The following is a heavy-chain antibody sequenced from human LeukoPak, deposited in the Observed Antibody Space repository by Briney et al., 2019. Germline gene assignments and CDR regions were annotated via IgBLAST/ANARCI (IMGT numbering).Heavy chain of an antibody. V-gene: IGHV3-11*01. Sequence: KPGGSLRLSCTASGFTVSGNYMNWVRQAPGKGLEWVSYISSSGSTIYYADSVKGRFTISRDNAKNSLYLQMNSLRAEDTAVYYCARVLYGVRGVGDYWGQGTLVTVSS. CDR1: GFTVSGNY. CDR3: ARVLYGVRGVGDY. J-gene: IGHJ4*02. CDR2: ISSSGSTI. D-gene: IGHD3-10*01.